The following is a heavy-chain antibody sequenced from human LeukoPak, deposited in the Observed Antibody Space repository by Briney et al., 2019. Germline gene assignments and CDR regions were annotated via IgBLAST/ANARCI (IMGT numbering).Heavy chain of an antibody. V-gene: IGHV3-23*01. CDR3: AKDNRLYTAMPPPFDY. CDR2: ISGSGGST. CDR1: GFTFSSYA. J-gene: IGHJ4*02. Sequence: PGGSQRLSCAASGFTFSSYAMSWVRQAPGKGLEWVSAISGSGGSTYYADSVKGRFTISRDNSKNTLYLQMNSLRAEDTAVYYCAKDNRLYTAMPPPFDYWGQGTLVTVSS. D-gene: IGHD5-18*01.